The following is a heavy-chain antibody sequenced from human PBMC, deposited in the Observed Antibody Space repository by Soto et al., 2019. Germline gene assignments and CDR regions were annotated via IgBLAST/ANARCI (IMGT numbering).Heavy chain of an antibody. CDR3: AKDAANPSSRGVGATAIDY. V-gene: IGHV3-23*01. J-gene: IGHJ4*02. D-gene: IGHD1-26*01. CDR1: GFTFSSYA. Sequence: EVQLLESGGGLVQPGGSLRLSCAASGFTFSSYAMSWVRQAPGKGLEWVSAISGSGGSTYYADSVKGRFTISRDNSKNTLYLQRNSLRAEDTAVYYCAKDAANPSSRGVGATAIDYWGQGTLVTVSS. CDR2: ISGSGGST.